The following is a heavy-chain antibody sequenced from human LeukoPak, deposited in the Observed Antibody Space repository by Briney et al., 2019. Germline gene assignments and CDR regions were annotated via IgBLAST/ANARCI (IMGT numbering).Heavy chain of an antibody. CDR2: INPSGGST. D-gene: IGHD6-19*01. J-gene: IGHJ4*02. CDR3: ARDENKYSSGWYVDY. CDR1: GYTFTSYY. V-gene: IGHV1-46*01. Sequence: ASLKVSCKASGYTFTSYYMHWVRQGPGQGLEWMGIINPSGGSTSYAQKFQGRVTMTRDMSTSTVYMELRSLRSDDTAVYYCARDENKYSSGWYVDYWGQGTLVTVSS.